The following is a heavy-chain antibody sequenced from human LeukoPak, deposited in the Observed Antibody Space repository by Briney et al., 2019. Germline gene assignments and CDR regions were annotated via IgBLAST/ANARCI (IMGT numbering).Heavy chain of an antibody. Sequence: SVKVSCKASGGTFSSYAISWVRQAPGQGLEWMGGIIPIFGTANYAQKFKARVTITADESTSTAYMELRGLTFQDTAVYYCAAPTRTGYSYGLDYWGQGTLVTVSS. V-gene: IGHV1-69*13. D-gene: IGHD5-18*01. J-gene: IGHJ4*02. CDR2: IIPIFGTA. CDR1: GGTFSSYA. CDR3: AAPTRTGYSYGLDY.